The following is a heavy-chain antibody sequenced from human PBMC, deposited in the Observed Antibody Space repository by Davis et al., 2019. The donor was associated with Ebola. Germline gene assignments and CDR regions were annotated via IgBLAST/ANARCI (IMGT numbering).Heavy chain of an antibody. CDR2: IWYDGSRK. D-gene: IGHD3-22*01. V-gene: IGHV3-30*19. J-gene: IGHJ4*02. Sequence: GEFLKISCAASGFNFRSYGMHWVRQAPDKGLEWVAVIWYDGSRKYYGDSVKGRFTISRDNSKNTLYLQMNSLRAEDTAVYYCARDWRDSSGYSFLFDYWGQGTLVTVSS. CDR3: ARDWRDSSGYSFLFDY. CDR1: GFNFRSYG.